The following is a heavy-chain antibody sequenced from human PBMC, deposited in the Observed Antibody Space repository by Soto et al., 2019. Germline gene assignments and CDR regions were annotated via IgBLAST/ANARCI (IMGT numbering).Heavy chain of an antibody. CDR3: ARSARYYDSSGYYYDYYFDY. Sequence: ASVKVSCKASGYTFTGYYMHWVRQAPGQGLEWMGWINPNSGGTNYAQKFQGWVTMTRDTSISTAYMELSRLRSDDTAVYYCARSARYYDSSGYYYDYYFDYWGQGTLVTAPQ. CDR2: INPNSGGT. J-gene: IGHJ4*02. V-gene: IGHV1-2*04. D-gene: IGHD3-22*01. CDR1: GYTFTGYY.